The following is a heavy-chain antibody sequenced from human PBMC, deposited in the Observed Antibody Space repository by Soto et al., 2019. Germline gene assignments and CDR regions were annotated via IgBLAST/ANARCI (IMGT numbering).Heavy chain of an antibody. CDR2: INHSGST. J-gene: IGHJ3*02. D-gene: IGHD3-10*01. CDR3: ARRGTMVRDAFDI. V-gene: IGHV4-34*01. CDR1: GGSFGGYS. Sequence: SETLSLTCAVYGGSFGGYSWTWIRQPPGTGLEWIGEINHSGSTNYNPSLRSRVTISVDTSKNQFSLKVISVTAADTAVYYCARRGTMVRDAFDIWGQGTMVTVSS.